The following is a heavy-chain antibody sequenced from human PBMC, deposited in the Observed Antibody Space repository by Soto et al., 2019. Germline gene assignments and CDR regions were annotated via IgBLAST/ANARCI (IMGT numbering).Heavy chain of an antibody. V-gene: IGHV4-59*08. Sequence: ETLSLTCTVSGGSISSYYWSWIRQPPGKGLEWIGYIYYSGSTNYNPSLKSRVTISVDTSKNQFSLKLSSVTAADTAVYYCARQSAGYDFWSGYLDYYYYYYMDVWGKGTTVTVSS. CDR2: IYYSGST. J-gene: IGHJ6*03. CDR1: GGSISSYY. CDR3: ARQSAGYDFWSGYLDYYYYYYMDV. D-gene: IGHD3-3*01.